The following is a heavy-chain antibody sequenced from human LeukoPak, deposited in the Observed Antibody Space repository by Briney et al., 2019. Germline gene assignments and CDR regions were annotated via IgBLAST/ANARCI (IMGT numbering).Heavy chain of an antibody. Sequence: GGSLRLSCAAYGFTFSKYWMHWVRQAPGKGLVWVSRIDTDGRDTTYADSVKGRFTISRDNSKNTLYLQMNSLRAEDTAVYYCAKPAPHNTDYYYGVHFDYWGQGTLVTVSS. D-gene: IGHD3-22*01. J-gene: IGHJ4*02. V-gene: IGHV3-74*01. CDR3: AKPAPHNTDYYYGVHFDY. CDR1: GFTFSKYW. CDR2: IDTDGRDT.